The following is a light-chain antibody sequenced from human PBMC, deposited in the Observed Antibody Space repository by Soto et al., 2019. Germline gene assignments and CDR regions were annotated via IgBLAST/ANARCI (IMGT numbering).Light chain of an antibody. CDR2: TNT. CDR3: QSFDARLSGYV. V-gene: IGLV1-40*01. Sequence: QSVLTQPPSVYGAPGQRVTIVFTGSSSNIGEGYDVHWYQQLPGSAPKLLVYTNTNRPSGVPDRFSGSKSGTSASLAITGLQAEDEADYYCQSFDARLSGYVFGTGTKLTVL. CDR1: SSNIGEGYD. J-gene: IGLJ1*01.